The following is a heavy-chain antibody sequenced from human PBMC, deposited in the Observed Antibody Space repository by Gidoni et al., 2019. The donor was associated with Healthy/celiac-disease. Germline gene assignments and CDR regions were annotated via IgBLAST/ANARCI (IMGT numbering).Heavy chain of an antibody. CDR1: GFTVRSNY. J-gene: IGHJ6*02. D-gene: IGHD6-19*01. CDR2: IYSGGST. Sequence: EVQLVESGGGLVQPGGSLRLSCAASGFTVRSNYMSWVRQAPGKGLEWVSVIYSGGSTYYADSVKGRFTISRHNSKNTLYLQMNSLRAEDTAVYYCATEYSSGMGTYYYYGMDVWGQGTTVTVSS. V-gene: IGHV3-53*04. CDR3: ATEYSSGMGTYYYYGMDV.